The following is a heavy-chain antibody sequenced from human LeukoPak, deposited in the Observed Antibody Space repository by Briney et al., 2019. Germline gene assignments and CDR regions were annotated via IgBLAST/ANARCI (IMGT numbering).Heavy chain of an antibody. CDR2: ISSSGSTI. D-gene: IGHD3-22*01. Sequence: GGSLRLSCAASGFTFSSYEMNWVRQAPGKGLEWVSYISSSGSTIYYADSVKGRFTISRDNAKNSLYLQMNSLRAGDTAVYYCARDPYGPYYYDSSGYGRCFDYWGQGTLVTVSS. J-gene: IGHJ4*02. V-gene: IGHV3-48*03. CDR3: ARDPYGPYYYDSSGYGRCFDY. CDR1: GFTFSSYE.